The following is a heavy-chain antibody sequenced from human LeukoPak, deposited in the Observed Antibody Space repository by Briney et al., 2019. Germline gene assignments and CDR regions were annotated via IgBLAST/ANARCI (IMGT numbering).Heavy chain of an antibody. V-gene: IGHV3-48*02. D-gene: IGHD4/OR15-4a*01. CDR1: GFTFTSYT. J-gene: IGHJ5*02. Sequence: GGSLRLSCAASGFTFTSYTMNWVRQAPGKGLEWVSHISSRSDTIYYADSVKGRFTISRDNAKNSLYLQMNSLRDEDTAVYYCARGPPPHVTMTWFDPWGQGTLVIVSS. CDR2: ISSRSDTI. CDR3: ARGPPPHVTMTWFDP.